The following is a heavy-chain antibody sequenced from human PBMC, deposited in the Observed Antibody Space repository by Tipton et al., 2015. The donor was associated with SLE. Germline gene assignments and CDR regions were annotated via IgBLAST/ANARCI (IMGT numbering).Heavy chain of an antibody. J-gene: IGHJ4*02. D-gene: IGHD5-12*01. V-gene: IGHV4-30-4*01. Sequence: TLSLTCTVSGGSISSGDYYWSWIRQPPGKGLEWIGYIYYSGSTYYNPSLKSRVTISVDTSKNQFSLKLSSVTAADTAVYYCARDQDIVATIRYWGQGTLVTVSS. CDR3: ARDQDIVATIRY. CDR2: IYYSGST. CDR1: GGSISSGDYY.